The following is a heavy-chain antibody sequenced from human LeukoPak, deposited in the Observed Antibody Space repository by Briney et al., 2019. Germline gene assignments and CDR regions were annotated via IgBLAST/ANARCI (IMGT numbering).Heavy chain of an antibody. CDR3: ARVFRGVVTSNWFDP. V-gene: IGHV4-59*01. J-gene: IGHJ5*02. CDR1: GVSINGNY. CDR2: VSDTGDT. D-gene: IGHD3-3*01. Sequence: SETLSLTCTVSGVSINGNYWTWIRQLPGKGLEWIGFVSDTGDTDYNPSLKSRLTRSVDTSKSQLSLSLSSVTAADTALYYCARVFRGVVTSNWFDPWGQGTLVTVSS.